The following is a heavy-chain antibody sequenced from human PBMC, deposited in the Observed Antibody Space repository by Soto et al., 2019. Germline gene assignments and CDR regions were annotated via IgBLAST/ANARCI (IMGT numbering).Heavy chain of an antibody. Sequence: ASVKVSCKASGYTFTSYGISWVRQAPGQGLEWMGWISAYNGNTNYAQKLQGRVTMTTDTSTSTAYMGRRSLRSEDTAVYYCARDRERGYSYGTVDYWGQGTLVTVSS. V-gene: IGHV1-18*01. J-gene: IGHJ4*02. CDR3: ARDRERGYSYGTVDY. CDR2: ISAYNGNT. CDR1: GYTFTSYG. D-gene: IGHD5-18*01.